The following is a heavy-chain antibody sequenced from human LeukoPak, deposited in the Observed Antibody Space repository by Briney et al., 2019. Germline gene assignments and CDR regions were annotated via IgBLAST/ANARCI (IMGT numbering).Heavy chain of an antibody. CDR3: ARGWYNILTGPLYYFDY. Sequence: ASVKVSCKASGYTFTSYGISWVRQAPGQGLEWMGWINPNSGGTNYAQKFQGRVTMTRDTSISTAYMELSSLRSDDTAVYYCARGWYNILTGPLYYFDYWGQGTLVTVSS. V-gene: IGHV1-2*02. CDR1: GYTFTSYG. J-gene: IGHJ4*02. D-gene: IGHD3-9*01. CDR2: INPNSGGT.